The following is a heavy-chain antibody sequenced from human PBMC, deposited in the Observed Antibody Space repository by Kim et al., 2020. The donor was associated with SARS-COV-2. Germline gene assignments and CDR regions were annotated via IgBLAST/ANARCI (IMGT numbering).Heavy chain of an antibody. CDR1: GFTFSSYA. Sequence: GGSLRLSCSASGFTFSSYAMHWVRQAPGKGLEYVSAISSNGGSTYYADSVKGRFTISRDNSKNTLYLQMSILRAEDTAVYYCVKDKGAARPLGFWSSLLDYWGQGTLVTVSS. J-gene: IGHJ4*02. V-gene: IGHV3-64D*06. CDR2: ISSNGGST. CDR3: VKDKGAARPLGFWSSLLDY. D-gene: IGHD6-6*01.